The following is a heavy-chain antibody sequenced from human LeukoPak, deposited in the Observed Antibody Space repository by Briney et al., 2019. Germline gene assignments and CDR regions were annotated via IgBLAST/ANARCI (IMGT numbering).Heavy chain of an antibody. J-gene: IGHJ1*01. CDR1: GYTFTGYY. V-gene: IGHV1-2*02. D-gene: IGHD6-13*01. CDR3: ARGEYSSSWYGAEYFQH. CDR2: INPNSGGT. Sequence: ASVKVSCKASGYTFTGYYMHWVRQAPGQGLEWMGWINPNSGGTNYAQKFQGRVTMTRDTSISTAYMELSRLRSDDTAVYYCARGEYSSSWYGAEYFQHWGQGTLVTVSS.